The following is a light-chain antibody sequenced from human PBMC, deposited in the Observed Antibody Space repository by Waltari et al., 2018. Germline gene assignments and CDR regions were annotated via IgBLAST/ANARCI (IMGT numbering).Light chain of an antibody. J-gene: IGLJ2*01. V-gene: IGLV3-21*01. CDR2: YDR. CDR3: QVSESSSDLVV. Sequence: SYVLTQPPSVSVAPGETTRITCGGTSIGGKAVYWYQQKPGQAPVLVIYYDRDRPSGIPERFSGSNYGNTATLTISRVESGDETDYYCQVSESSSDLVVFGGGTKLTVL. CDR1: SIGGKA.